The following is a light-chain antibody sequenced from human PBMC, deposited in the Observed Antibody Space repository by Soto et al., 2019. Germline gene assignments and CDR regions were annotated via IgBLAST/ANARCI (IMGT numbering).Light chain of an antibody. CDR2: DAS. V-gene: IGKV3-20*01. CDR3: QQYGSSPPLT. Sequence: EIVLTQSPGTLSLSPGERATPPCGASKSVSSISLAWYQQKPGQAPRLLIYDASSRATGIPDRFSGSGSGTDFTLTISRLEPEDFAVYYCQQYGSSPPLTFGGGTKVEIK. J-gene: IGKJ4*01. CDR1: KSVSSIS.